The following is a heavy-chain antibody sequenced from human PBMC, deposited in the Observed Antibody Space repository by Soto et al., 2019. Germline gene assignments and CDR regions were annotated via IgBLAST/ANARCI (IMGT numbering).Heavy chain of an antibody. CDR2: INHSGST. CDR1: GGSFSGYY. V-gene: IGHV4-34*01. CDR3: AREGVTRNYYYYGMDV. J-gene: IGHJ6*02. Sequence: SETLSLTCAVYGGSFSGYYWSWIRQPPGKGLEWIGEINHSGSTNYNPSLKSRVTISVDTSRNQFSLKLSSVTAADTAVYYCAREGVTRNYYYYGMDVWGQGTTVTVSS. D-gene: IGHD2-21*02.